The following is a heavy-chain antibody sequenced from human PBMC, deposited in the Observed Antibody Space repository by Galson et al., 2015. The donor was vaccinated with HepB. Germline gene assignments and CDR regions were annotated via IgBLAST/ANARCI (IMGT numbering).Heavy chain of an antibody. V-gene: IGHV1-2*04. CDR3: ARGPLGSGGYGDY. Sequence: SVKVSCKASGYTFTGYYMHWVRQAPGQGLEWMGWINPNSGGTNYAQKFQGWVTMTRDTSISTAYMELSRLRSDDTAVYYCARGPLGSGGYGDYWGQGTLVTVSS. D-gene: IGHD3-10*02. CDR2: INPNSGGT. J-gene: IGHJ4*02. CDR1: GYTFTGYY.